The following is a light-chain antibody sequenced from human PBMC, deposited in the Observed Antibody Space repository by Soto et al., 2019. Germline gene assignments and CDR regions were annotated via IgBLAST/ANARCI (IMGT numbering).Light chain of an antibody. Sequence: QSALTQPRSVSGSPGQSVTISCTGTSSDVGDYDYVSWYQQHPGKAPKLMIYDVSKRPSGVPDRFSGSKSGNTASPTISGLQAEDEADYYCCSYAGSYTYVFGTETKLTVL. CDR2: DVS. V-gene: IGLV2-11*01. CDR1: SSDVGDYDY. J-gene: IGLJ1*01. CDR3: CSYAGSYTYV.